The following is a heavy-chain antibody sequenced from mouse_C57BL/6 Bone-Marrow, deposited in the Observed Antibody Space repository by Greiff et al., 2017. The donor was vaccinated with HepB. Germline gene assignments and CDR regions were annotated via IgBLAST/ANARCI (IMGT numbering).Heavy chain of an antibody. CDR2: INPYNGGT. CDR3: ARGGTYYGSSYGYAMDY. J-gene: IGHJ4*01. V-gene: IGHV1-19*01. CDR1: GYTFTDYY. Sequence: EVQLQQSGPVLVKPGASVKMSCKASGYTFTDYYMNWVKQSHGKSLEWIGVINPYNGGTSYNQKFKGKATLTVDKSSSTAYMELNSLTSEDSAVYYCARGGTYYGSSYGYAMDYWGQGTSVTVSS. D-gene: IGHD1-1*01.